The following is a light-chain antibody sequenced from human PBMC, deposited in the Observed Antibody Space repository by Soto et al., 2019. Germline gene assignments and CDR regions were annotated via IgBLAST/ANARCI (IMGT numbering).Light chain of an antibody. CDR1: SSDDDGYNY. V-gene: IGLV2-11*01. CDR3: STYTSSRSDV. J-gene: IGLJ1*01. CDR2: DVS. Sequence: QSALTQPRSVSGSTGQSVTISCTGTSSDDDGYNYVSWYQQHPGKAHKLMNYDVSKRPSGVPDRFSGSKSGNTACLTISGLQAEDEADYYCSTYTSSRSDVVGTGTKYTVL.